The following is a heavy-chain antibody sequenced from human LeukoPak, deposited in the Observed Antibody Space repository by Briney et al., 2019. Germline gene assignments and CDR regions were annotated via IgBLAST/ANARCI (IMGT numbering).Heavy chain of an antibody. J-gene: IGHJ6*03. CDR1: GYSFTSYW. CDR2: IYPGDSDT. CDR3: ARQGARYYDILTGYSPYYYYMDV. Sequence: GASLKISCKGSGYSFTSYWIGWVRQMPGKGLEWMGIIYPGDSDTRYSPSFQGQVTISADKSISTAYLQWSSLKASDTAMYYCARQGARYYDILTGYSPYYYYMDVWGKGTTVTVSS. V-gene: IGHV5-51*01. D-gene: IGHD3-9*01.